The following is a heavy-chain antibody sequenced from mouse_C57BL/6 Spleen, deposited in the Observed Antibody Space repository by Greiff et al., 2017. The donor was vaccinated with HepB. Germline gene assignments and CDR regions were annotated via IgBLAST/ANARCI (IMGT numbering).Heavy chain of an antibody. CDR2: INPYNGGT. Sequence: EVQLQQSGPVLVKPGASVKMSCKASGYTFTDYYMNWVKQSHGKSLEWIGVINPYNGGTSYNQKFKGKATLTVDKSSSTAYMELNSLTSEDSAVYYCARGTTVVANWYFDVWGTGTTVTVSS. CDR3: ARGTTVVANWYFDV. J-gene: IGHJ1*03. D-gene: IGHD1-1*01. V-gene: IGHV1-19*01. CDR1: GYTFTDYY.